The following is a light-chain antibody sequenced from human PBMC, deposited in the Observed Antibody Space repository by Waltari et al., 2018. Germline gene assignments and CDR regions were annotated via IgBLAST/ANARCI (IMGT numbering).Light chain of an antibody. J-gene: IGKJ2*01. CDR2: GAS. CDR3: QQYGNSPIYT. Sequence: ESVMTQSPGTLSLSPGERATLSCRASQSVSSSYLAWYQQRPGQAPRLLIYGASSRATGVPDRFSASGSGTDFTLTISRLEPEDFAVYYCQQYGNSPIYTFGQGTKLAI. V-gene: IGKV3-20*01. CDR1: QSVSSSY.